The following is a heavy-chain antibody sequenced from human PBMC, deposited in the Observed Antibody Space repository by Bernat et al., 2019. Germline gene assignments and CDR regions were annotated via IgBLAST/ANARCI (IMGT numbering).Heavy chain of an antibody. Sequence: QVQLVESGGGLVKPGGSLRLSCAASGFTFSDYYMSWIRQAPGKGLEWVSYISSSSSYTNYADSVKGRFTISRDNSKNTLYLQMNSLRAEDTAVYYCAKLYGDYVWTVIDYWGQGALVTVSS. D-gene: IGHD4-17*01. V-gene: IGHV3-11*05. CDR1: GFTFSDYY. J-gene: IGHJ4*02. CDR3: AKLYGDYVWTVIDY. CDR2: ISSSSSYT.